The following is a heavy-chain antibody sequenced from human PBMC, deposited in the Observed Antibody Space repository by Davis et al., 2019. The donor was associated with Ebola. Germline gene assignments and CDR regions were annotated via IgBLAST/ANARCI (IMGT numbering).Heavy chain of an antibody. CDR2: YDPKHGEE. CDR3: AAQDVNSGTNFH. CDR1: GDSLIKLS. D-gene: IGHD1-26*01. Sequence: ASVKVSCKVSGDSLIKLSMHWVRHAPGKGLQWMGSYDPKHGEEVYAQKFQGRLTLTEDTSTDTAYMELASLRSEDTAMYYCAAQDVNSGTNFHWGQGTLISVSS. V-gene: IGHV1-24*01. J-gene: IGHJ4*02.